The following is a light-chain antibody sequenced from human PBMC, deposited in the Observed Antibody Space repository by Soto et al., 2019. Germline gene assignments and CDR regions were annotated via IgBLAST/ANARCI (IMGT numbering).Light chain of an antibody. CDR3: QQRFNWWT. CDR1: QSVGRD. CDR2: DAS. V-gene: IGKV3-11*01. Sequence: EIVLTQSPASLSWSPGEKATLSCRASQSVGRDLAWYQQKPGQAPRLLIYDASNRATGIPARFSGSGSGTDFTLTISSLEPEDFAFYYCQQRFNWWTFGQGTKVEIK. J-gene: IGKJ1*01.